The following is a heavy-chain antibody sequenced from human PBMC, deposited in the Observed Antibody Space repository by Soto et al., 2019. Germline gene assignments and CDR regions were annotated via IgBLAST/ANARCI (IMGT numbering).Heavy chain of an antibody. Sequence: GGSLRLSCAASGFTFSTYAMNWVRQAPGKGLEWVSGVSNSGGRTYYADSVKGRFTISRDNSKNPLYLQINSLRAEDTAVYYCAKVSQFSGGLWAPSLPGLYYFDYWGQGSLVTVSS. V-gene: IGHV3-23*01. CDR2: VSNSGGRT. J-gene: IGHJ4*02. CDR1: GFTFSTYA. CDR3: AKVSQFSGGLWAPSLPGLYYFDY. D-gene: IGHD3-10*01.